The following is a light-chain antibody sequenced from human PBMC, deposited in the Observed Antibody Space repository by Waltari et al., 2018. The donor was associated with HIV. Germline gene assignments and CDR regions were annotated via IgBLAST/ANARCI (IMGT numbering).Light chain of an antibody. V-gene: IGKV3-20*01. CDR2: GAS. J-gene: IGKJ3*01. CDR1: QSVSSNY. Sequence: DIVLTQSPGTLSFSPGEIATLSCRASQSVSSNYLAWYQQRPGQPPRLLIYGASSRATGIPDRFSGSGSGTDFTLTISRLEPEDFAVYYCQQYGSSLIFTFGPGTKVDIK. CDR3: QQYGSSLIFT.